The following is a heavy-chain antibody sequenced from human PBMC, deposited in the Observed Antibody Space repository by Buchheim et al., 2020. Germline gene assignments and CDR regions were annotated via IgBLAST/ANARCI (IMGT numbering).Heavy chain of an antibody. V-gene: IGHV4-30-4*01. D-gene: IGHD3-22*01. Sequence: QVQLQESGPGLVKPSQTLSLTCTVSGGSISSGDYYLSWIRQPPGKGLEWIWYIYYSGSTYYNPSLKSRVTISVDTSKNQFSLKLSSVTAADTAVYYCARDFPYYDSSGPQRTFDYWGQGTL. CDR2: IYYSGST. CDR3: ARDFPYYDSSGPQRTFDY. CDR1: GGSISSGDYY. J-gene: IGHJ4*02.